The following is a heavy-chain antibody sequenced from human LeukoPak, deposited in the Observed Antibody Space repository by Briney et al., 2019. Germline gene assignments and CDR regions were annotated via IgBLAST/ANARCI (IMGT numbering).Heavy chain of an antibody. J-gene: IGHJ4*02. CDR2: IWYDGSNK. D-gene: IGHD1-26*01. Sequence: PGGPLRLSCAASGFTFSSYGMHWVRQAPGKGLEWVAVIWYDGSNKYYADSVKGRFTISRDNSKNTLYLQMNSLRAEDTAVYYCAKGLGATFDYWGQGTLVTVSS. CDR3: AKGLGATFDY. CDR1: GFTFSSYG. V-gene: IGHV3-33*06.